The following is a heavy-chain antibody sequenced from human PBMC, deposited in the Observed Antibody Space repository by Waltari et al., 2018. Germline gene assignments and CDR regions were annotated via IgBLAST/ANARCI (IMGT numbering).Heavy chain of an antibody. CDR1: GYTFTDYY. J-gene: IGHJ4*02. CDR3: ARPRGNHAGSGSYAD. CDR2: RNPNRGGT. Sequence: QVQLVQSGAEVKKPGASVKVSCKASGYTFTDYYIHWVRQAPGQGLEWMGWRNPNRGGTNYAQKFQGRVTMTRDTSITTAYMELSRLTSDDTAVYYCARPRGNHAGSGSYADWGQGTLVTVSS. V-gene: IGHV1-2*02. D-gene: IGHD3-10*01.